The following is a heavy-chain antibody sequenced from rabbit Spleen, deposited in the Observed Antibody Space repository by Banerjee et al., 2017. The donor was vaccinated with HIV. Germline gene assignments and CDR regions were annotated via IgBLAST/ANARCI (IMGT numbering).Heavy chain of an antibody. CDR3: ARGSDSTGYGFDP. V-gene: IGHV1S7*01. D-gene: IGHD7-1*01. CDR2: IDPIFGST. Sequence: QLKESGGGLVQPGGSLKLSCKASGFTISSSYWMCWVRQAPGKGLEWIGCIDPIFGSTDYATWVNGRFTISSHSAQNTLYLQLNSLTAADTATYFCARGSDSTGYGFDPWGPGTLVTVS. CDR1: GFTISSSY. J-gene: IGHJ2*01.